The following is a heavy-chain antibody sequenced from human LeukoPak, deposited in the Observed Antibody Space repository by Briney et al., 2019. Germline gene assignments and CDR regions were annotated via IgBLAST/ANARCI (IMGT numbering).Heavy chain of an antibody. D-gene: IGHD3-22*01. CDR2: IYYSGST. Sequence: SQTLSLTCTVSGGSISSGDYYWSWVRQPLGKGLEWIAYIYYSGSTYYNPSLKSRVTMSADTSKNQLSLKLSSVTAADTAVYYCARPYYYDSRIDPWGQGILVTVSS. CDR1: GGSISSGDYY. CDR3: ARPYYYDSRIDP. J-gene: IGHJ5*02. V-gene: IGHV4-30-4*01.